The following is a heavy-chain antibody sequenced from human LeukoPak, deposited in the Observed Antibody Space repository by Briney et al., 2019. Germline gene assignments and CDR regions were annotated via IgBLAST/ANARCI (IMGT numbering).Heavy chain of an antibody. V-gene: IGHV4-59*01. CDR1: GGSISSYY. D-gene: IGHD4-17*01. J-gene: IGHJ4*02. CDR2: IYYSGST. Sequence: PSETLSLTCTVSGGSISSYYWSWIRQPPGKGLEWIGYIYYSGSTNYNPSLKSRVTISVDTSKNQFSLKLSSVTAADTAVYYCARTESTDDYGYFGYWGQGTLVTVSS. CDR3: ARTESTDDYGYFGY.